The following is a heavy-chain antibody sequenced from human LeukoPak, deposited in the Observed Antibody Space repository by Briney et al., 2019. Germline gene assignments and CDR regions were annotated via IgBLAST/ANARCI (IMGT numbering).Heavy chain of an antibody. CDR2: IYTSGST. D-gene: IGHD3-3*01. J-gene: IGHJ6*02. CDR1: GGSISSGSYY. V-gene: IGHV4-61*02. Sequence: SETLSLTCSVSGGSISSGSYYWSWIREPAGKGLEWIGRIYTSGSTNYNPSLKTRVTISVDTSKNQFSLKLSSVTAADTAVYYCASFLVGWSGRTNYGMDVWGQGTTVTVSS. CDR3: ASFLVGWSGRTNYGMDV.